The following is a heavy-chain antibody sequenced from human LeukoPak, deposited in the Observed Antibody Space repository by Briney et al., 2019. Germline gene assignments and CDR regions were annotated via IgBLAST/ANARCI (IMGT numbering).Heavy chain of an antibody. Sequence: SETLSLTCTVSGGSISSYYWSWIRQPPGKGLEWIGYIYYSGSTNYNPSLKSRVTISVDTSKNQFSLKLSSVTAADTAVYYCARVSGEDFDWPTWFDPWGQGTLVTVSS. D-gene: IGHD3-9*01. J-gene: IGHJ5*02. V-gene: IGHV4-59*01. CDR1: GGSISSYY. CDR2: IYYSGST. CDR3: ARVSGEDFDWPTWFDP.